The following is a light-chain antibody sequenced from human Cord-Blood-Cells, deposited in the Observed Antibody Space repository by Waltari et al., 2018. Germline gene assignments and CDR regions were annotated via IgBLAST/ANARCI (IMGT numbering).Light chain of an antibody. CDR3: GTWDSSLSAYV. J-gene: IGLJ1*01. CDR2: ENH. V-gene: IGLV1-51*02. CDR1: SSNIGNNY. Sequence: QSVLTQPPSVSAAPGQKVTISCSGSSSNIGNNYVSCYQQLPGTAPKLLIYENHKRPSGIPDRSSGSKSGTSATLGITGLQTGDEADYYCGTWDSSLSAYVFGTGTKVTVL.